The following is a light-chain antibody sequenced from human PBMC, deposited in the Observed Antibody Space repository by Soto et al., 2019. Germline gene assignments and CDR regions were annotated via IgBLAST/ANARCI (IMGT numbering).Light chain of an antibody. CDR3: QQYYSTPPT. CDR2: WAS. CDR1: QSVLYSSNNKNY. J-gene: IGKJ1*01. V-gene: IGKV4-1*01. Sequence: DIVMTQSPDSLAVSLGERATINCKSSQSVLYSSNNKNYLAWYQQKPGQPPKXLIYWASIRQSGVPDRFSGSGSGTDFTLTISSLQAEDVEVYYCQQYYSTPPTFGQGTKVDIK.